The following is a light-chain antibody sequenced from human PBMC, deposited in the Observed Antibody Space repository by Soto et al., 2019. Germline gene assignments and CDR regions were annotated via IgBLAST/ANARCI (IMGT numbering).Light chain of an antibody. CDR3: QQYYSTPPL. J-gene: IGKJ5*01. CDR1: QSVLYSSNNKNY. CDR2: WAS. Sequence: DIVMTQSPDSLAVSLGERATINCKSSQSVLYSSNNKNYLAWYQQKPGQPPKLLIYWASTRESGVPDRFSGSGSGTDSTLAISSLQAEDGAVYYCQQYYSTPPLFGQGTRLEIK. V-gene: IGKV4-1*01.